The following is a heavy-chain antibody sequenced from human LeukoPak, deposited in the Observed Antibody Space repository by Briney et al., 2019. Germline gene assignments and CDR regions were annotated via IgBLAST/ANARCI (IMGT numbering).Heavy chain of an antibody. CDR3: ARLYQQSKWKYYYYYMDV. V-gene: IGHV4-59*01. D-gene: IGHD1-1*01. Sequence: SETLSLTCNISGASLSTNSWSWIRQPPARGLEWIGYVFDSGSTNYNPSLKSRVTISVDTSTKQFSLRLSSVTAADTAVYYCARLYQQSKWKYYYYYMDVWGKGTAVTVSS. CDR1: GASLSTNS. CDR2: VFDSGST. J-gene: IGHJ6*03.